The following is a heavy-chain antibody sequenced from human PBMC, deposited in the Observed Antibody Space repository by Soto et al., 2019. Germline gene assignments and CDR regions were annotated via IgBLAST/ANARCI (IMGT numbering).Heavy chain of an antibody. V-gene: IGHV3-23*01. CDR3: AFKGTANPVY. Sequence: GGFLRIDGATLVSTFTAYELTWVRQAPGKGLDWVSGISPIGDTTYYADSVKGRFTISRGNSKTVLYLQMNSLRAEDTAVYYWAFKGTANPVYWGQGTLVTVSS. CDR1: VSTFTAYE. D-gene: IGHD2-21*02. CDR2: ISPIGDTT. J-gene: IGHJ4*02.